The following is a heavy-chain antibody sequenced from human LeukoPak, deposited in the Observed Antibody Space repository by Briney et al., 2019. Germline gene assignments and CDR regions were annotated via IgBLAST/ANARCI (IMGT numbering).Heavy chain of an antibody. Sequence: GGSLTLSCAASGFTFSSYAVSGVRQTPGKGLEWVSAISGSGGSTYYADSVKGRFTISRDNSKNTLYLQMNSLRAEDTAVYYCANTLTTVVIPGAFDIWGQGTMVTVS. CDR2: ISGSGGST. CDR1: GFTFSSYA. D-gene: IGHD4-23*01. J-gene: IGHJ3*02. CDR3: ANTLTTVVIPGAFDI. V-gene: IGHV3-23*01.